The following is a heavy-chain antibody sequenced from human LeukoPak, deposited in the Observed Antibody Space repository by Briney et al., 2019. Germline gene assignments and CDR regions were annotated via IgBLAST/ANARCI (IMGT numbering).Heavy chain of an antibody. CDR2: ISAYNGNT. V-gene: IGHV1-18*01. CDR1: GYTFTSYG. J-gene: IGHJ6*03. Sequence: ASVKVSCEASGYTFTSYGISWVRQAPGQGLEWMGWISAYNGNTDYAQKLQGRVTMTTDTSTSTAYMELRSLRSDDTAVYYCARVRVVPAAIPSGYYYYMDVWGKGTTVTVSS. D-gene: IGHD2-2*01. CDR3: ARVRVVPAAIPSGYYYYMDV.